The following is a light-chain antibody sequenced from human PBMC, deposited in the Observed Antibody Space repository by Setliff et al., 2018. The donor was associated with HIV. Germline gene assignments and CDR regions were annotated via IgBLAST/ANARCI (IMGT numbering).Light chain of an antibody. J-gene: IGLJ3*02. CDR2: EGS. V-gene: IGLV2-14*02. CDR1: SSDVGSYNL. Sequence: QSVXAQPASVSGSPGQSITISCTGTSSDVGSYNLVSWYQQHPDKAPKLMIYEGSKRPSGVSNRFSGSKSGNTASLTISGLQAEDEADYYCSSYTNSNSWVFGGGTQLTVL. CDR3: SSYTNSNSWV.